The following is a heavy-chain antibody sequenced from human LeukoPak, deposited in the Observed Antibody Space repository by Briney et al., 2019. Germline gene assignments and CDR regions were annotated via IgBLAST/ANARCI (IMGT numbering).Heavy chain of an antibody. D-gene: IGHD3-10*01. CDR2: INPSGGST. J-gene: IGHJ6*02. Sequence: VASVKVSCKASGYTFTSYYMHWVRQAPGQGLEWMGIINPSGGSTSYAQKFQGRVTMTRDTSTSTVYMELSSLRSEDTAVYYCAREIAEVYGSGSCLHGMDVGGQGTTVTVSS. CDR1: GYTFTSYY. CDR3: AREIAEVYGSGSCLHGMDV. V-gene: IGHV1-46*01.